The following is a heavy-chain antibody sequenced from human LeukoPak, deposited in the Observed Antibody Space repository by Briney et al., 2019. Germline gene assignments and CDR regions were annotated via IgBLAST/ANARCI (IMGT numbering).Heavy chain of an antibody. CDR3: AREIGPRQLHLWGSAFDY. J-gene: IGHJ4*02. Sequence: ASVKVSCKASGYTFTSHFMHWVRQAPGKGLEWMGIINPSGGSTTYAQKFQGRVTMTRDTSTSTVYMELSSLRSEDTAVFYCAREIGPRQLHLWGSAFDYWGQGTLVTVSS. CDR2: INPSGGST. V-gene: IGHV1-46*01. CDR1: GYTFTSHF. D-gene: IGHD5-18*01.